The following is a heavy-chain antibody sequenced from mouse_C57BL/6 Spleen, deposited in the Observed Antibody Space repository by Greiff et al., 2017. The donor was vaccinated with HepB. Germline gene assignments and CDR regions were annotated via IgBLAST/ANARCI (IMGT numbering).Heavy chain of an antibody. J-gene: IGHJ4*01. CDR2: IYPRSGNT. D-gene: IGHD2-5*01. CDR1: GYTFTSYG. CDR3: ARPYSNYSYYYAMDY. V-gene: IGHV1-81*01. Sequence: QVQLKESGAELARPGASVKLSCKASGYTFTSYGISWVKQRTGQGLEWIGEIYPRSGNTYYNEKFKGKATLTADKSSSTAYMELRSLTSEDSAVYFCARPYSNYSYYYAMDYWGQGTSVTVSS.